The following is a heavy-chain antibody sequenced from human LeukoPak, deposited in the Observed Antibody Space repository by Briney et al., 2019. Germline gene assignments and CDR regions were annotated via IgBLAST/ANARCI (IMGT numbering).Heavy chain of an antibody. J-gene: IGHJ4*01. CDR1: GFTFSSYG. Sequence: GGSLRLSCAASGFTFSSYGIHWVRQAPGKGLEWVAFIRFDGSNKYYADSVKGRFTISRDNSKNTLYLQMNSLRAEDTAVYYCAKEHGGYYDSSGFDYWGQGTLVTVSS. V-gene: IGHV3-30*02. CDR3: AKEHGGYYDSSGFDY. CDR2: IRFDGSNK. D-gene: IGHD3-22*01.